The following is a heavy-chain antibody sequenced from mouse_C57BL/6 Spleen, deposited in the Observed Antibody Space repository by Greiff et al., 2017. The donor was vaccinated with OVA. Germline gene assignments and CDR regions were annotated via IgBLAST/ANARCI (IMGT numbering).Heavy chain of an antibody. V-gene: IGHV3-6*01. CDR2: ISYDGSN. CDR3: ARDQYYGSGAY. CDR1: GYSITSGYY. D-gene: IGHD1-1*01. Sequence: EVQLQQSGPGLVKPSQSLSLTCSVTGYSITSGYYWNWIRQFPGNKLEWMGYISYDGSNNYNPSLKNRISITRDTSKNQFFLKLNSVTTEDTATYYCARDQYYGSGAYWGQGTLVTVSA. J-gene: IGHJ3*01.